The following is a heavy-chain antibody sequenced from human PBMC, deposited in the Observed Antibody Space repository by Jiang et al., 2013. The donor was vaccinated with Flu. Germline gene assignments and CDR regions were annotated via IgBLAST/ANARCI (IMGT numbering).Heavy chain of an antibody. CDR2: INPNSGGT. Sequence: SGAEVKKPGASVKVSRKASGYTFTGYYMHWVRQAPGQGLEWMGRINPNSGGTNYAQKFQGRVTMTRDTSISTAYMELSRLRSDDTAVYYCASPRSYDSSGYHAFDIWGQGTMVTVSS. J-gene: IGHJ3*02. CDR1: GYTFTGYY. CDR3: ASPRSYDSSGYHAFDI. D-gene: IGHD3-22*01. V-gene: IGHV1-2*06.